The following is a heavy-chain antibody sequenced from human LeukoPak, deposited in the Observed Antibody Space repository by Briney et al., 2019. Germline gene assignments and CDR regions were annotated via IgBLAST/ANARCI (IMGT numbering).Heavy chain of an antibody. Sequence: GGSLRLSCAASGFTVSSYAMSWVRQAPGKGLEWVSGISGGGGSTYYADSVKGRFTISRDNSMNTLYLQMNSLRAEDTAVYYCAKRGMKLGDYPYYFDYWGQGTLVTVSS. CDR1: GFTVSSYA. CDR2: ISGGGGST. D-gene: IGHD4-17*01. V-gene: IGHV3-23*01. J-gene: IGHJ4*02. CDR3: AKRGMKLGDYPYYFDY.